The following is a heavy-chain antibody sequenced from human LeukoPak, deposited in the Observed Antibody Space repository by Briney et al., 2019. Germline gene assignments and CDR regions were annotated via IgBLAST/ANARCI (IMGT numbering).Heavy chain of an antibody. Sequence: GRSLRLSCAASGFTVSSYWISWVRQAPGKGHECLPNIRHDGREKYYVDAVKGRFTISRDKANNSMYLQMNSVSAEATAVYYCARRDSGSNSLPFDPWGQGALVTVSS. V-gene: IGHV3-7*05. D-gene: IGHD1-26*01. CDR2: IRHDGREK. CDR3: ARRDSGSNSLPFDP. J-gene: IGHJ5*02. CDR1: GFTVSSYW.